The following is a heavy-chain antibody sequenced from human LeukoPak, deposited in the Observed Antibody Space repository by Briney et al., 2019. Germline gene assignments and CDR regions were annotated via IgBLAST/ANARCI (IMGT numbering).Heavy chain of an antibody. CDR3: AKDRTVTTHDYYFDY. CDR2: IWYDGSNK. V-gene: IGHV3-33*06. CDR1: GFTFSSYG. D-gene: IGHD4-17*01. Sequence: GGSLRLSCAASGFTFSSYGMHSVRQAPGKGLEWVAVIWYDGSNKYYADSVKGRFTISRDNSKNTLYLQMNSLRAEDTAVYYCAKDRTVTTHDYYFDYWGQGTLVTVSS. J-gene: IGHJ4*02.